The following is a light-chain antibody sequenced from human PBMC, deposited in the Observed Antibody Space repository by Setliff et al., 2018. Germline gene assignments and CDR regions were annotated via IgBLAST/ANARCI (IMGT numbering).Light chain of an antibody. J-gene: IGLJ1*01. CDR2: EVS. CDR1: SSDVGAYNY. V-gene: IGLV2-14*01. CDR3: TSYAGNSYV. Sequence: QSALTQPASVSGSPGQSITISCTGTSSDVGAYNYVSWYQQHPGKAPKLMIYEVSNRPSGVSNRFSGSKSGNTASLTISGLQAEDEADYYCTSYAGNSYVFGTGTKVTVL.